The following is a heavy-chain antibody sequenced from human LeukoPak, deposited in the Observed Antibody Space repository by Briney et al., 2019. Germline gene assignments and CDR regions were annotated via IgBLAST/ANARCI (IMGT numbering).Heavy chain of an antibody. D-gene: IGHD2-8*02. J-gene: IGHJ5*02. Sequence: GGSLRLSCAASGFTFSNYWMHWVRQAPGKGLVWVARINTDGKITSYADSVRGRFTISRDNAKNTLYLQMNSLRAEDTAVYYCPKDMTGGADHWGQGTLVTVSS. CDR3: PKDMTGGADH. V-gene: IGHV3-74*01. CDR1: GFTFSNYW. CDR2: INTDGKIT.